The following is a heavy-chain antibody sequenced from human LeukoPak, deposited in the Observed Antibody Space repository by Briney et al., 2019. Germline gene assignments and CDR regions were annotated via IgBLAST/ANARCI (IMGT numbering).Heavy chain of an antibody. CDR2: IYSGGST. V-gene: IGHV3-66*02. D-gene: IGHD5-18*01. Sequence: GGSPRLSCAASGFTVSSNYMSWVRQAPGKGLEWVSVIYSGGSTYYADSVKGRFTISRDNSKNTLYLQMNSLRAEDTAVYYCARESSYGYVDYWGQGTLVTVS. CDR3: ARESSYGYVDY. J-gene: IGHJ4*02. CDR1: GFTVSSNY.